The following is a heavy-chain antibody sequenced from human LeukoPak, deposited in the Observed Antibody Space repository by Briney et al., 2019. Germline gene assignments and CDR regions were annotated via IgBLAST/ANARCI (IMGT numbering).Heavy chain of an antibody. CDR3: ARVVAVAGADFDY. V-gene: IGHV4-39*01. Sequence: SETLSLTCTVSGVSISSSYSYWGWIRQPPGMGLEWIGSIYYTGNTYYNASLKSQVSISIDTSKNQFSLKLTSVTAADTAVYYCARVVAVAGADFDYWGQGTLVTVSS. CDR1: GVSISSSYSY. D-gene: IGHD6-19*01. CDR2: IYYTGNT. J-gene: IGHJ4*02.